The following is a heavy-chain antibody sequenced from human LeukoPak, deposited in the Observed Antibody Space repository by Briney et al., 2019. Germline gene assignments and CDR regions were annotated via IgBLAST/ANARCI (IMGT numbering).Heavy chain of an antibody. Sequence: XXSWIRXPPGKGLEWIGYIYYSGSSNYNPSLKSRVTISVDKCKNEFSLKRSSVTAEDTAVYYCARGHPRLALVIDPWGQGTLVTVSS. J-gene: IGHJ5*02. D-gene: IGHD2-21*01. V-gene: IGHV4-61*06. CDR2: IYYSGSS. CDR3: ARGHPRLALVIDP. CDR1: X.